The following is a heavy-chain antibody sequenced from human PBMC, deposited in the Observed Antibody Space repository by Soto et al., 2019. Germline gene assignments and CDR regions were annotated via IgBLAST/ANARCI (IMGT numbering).Heavy chain of an antibody. CDR3: ARLAYCGGECYSGFDY. V-gene: IGHV4-61*01. CDR1: GGSVSSGIYY. CDR2: IYYSGST. D-gene: IGHD2-21*01. Sequence: SETLSLTCTVSGGSVSSGIYYWSWIRQPPGKGLEWIGYIYYSGSTNYNPSLKSRVTISVDTSKNQFSLKLSSVTAADTAVYYCARLAYCGGECYSGFDYWGQGTLVTVSS. J-gene: IGHJ4*02.